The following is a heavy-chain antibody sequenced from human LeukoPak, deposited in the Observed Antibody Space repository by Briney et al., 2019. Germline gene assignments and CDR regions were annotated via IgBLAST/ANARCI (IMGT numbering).Heavy chain of an antibody. CDR3: ARDGVPIEY. Sequence: ASVKVSCKASGYSFTGYYMHWVRQAPGQGLEWMGWINPSGGGTTYAENFQGRVTITRDTSISTAYMELTRLRSDDTAMYYCARDGVPIEYWGQGTLVIVSS. CDR2: INPSGGGT. CDR1: GYSFTGYY. D-gene: IGHD3-16*01. J-gene: IGHJ4*02. V-gene: IGHV1-2*02.